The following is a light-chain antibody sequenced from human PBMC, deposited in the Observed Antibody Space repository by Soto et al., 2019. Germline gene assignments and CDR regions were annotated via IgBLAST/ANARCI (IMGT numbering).Light chain of an antibody. CDR3: QQYGSSPRT. CDR2: AAS. V-gene: IGKV3-20*01. Sequence: EIVLTQSPGTLSLSPGERATLSCRASQSVTNTYLAWYQQRPGQAPRLLIYAASSRATGIPDRFSGSGSGTDFTLTISRLEPEDFALYYCQQYGSSPRTFGQGTKVEIK. J-gene: IGKJ1*01. CDR1: QSVTNTY.